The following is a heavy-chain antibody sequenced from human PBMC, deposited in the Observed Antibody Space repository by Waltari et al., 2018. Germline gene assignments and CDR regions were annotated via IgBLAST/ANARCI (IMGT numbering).Heavy chain of an antibody. Sequence: QVQLVQSGAEVKKPGASVKVSCKASGYTFTGYYMHWVRQAPGQGLEWMGRINPNSGGTNYAQKLQGRVTMTRDTSISTAYMELSRLRSDDTAVYYCARDQSPFYDSSGYYGGYWGQGTLVTVSS. D-gene: IGHD3-22*01. CDR2: INPNSGGT. V-gene: IGHV1-2*06. CDR1: GYTFTGYY. J-gene: IGHJ4*02. CDR3: ARDQSPFYDSSGYYGGY.